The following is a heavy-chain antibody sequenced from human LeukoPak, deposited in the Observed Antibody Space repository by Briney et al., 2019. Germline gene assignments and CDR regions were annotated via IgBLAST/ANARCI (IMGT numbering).Heavy chain of an antibody. J-gene: IGHJ5*02. CDR1: GGSISSYY. V-gene: IGHV4-59*12. Sequence: SETLSLTCTVSGGSISSYYWSWIRQPPGKGLEWIGYIYYSGSTNYNPSLKSRVTISVDTSKNQFSLKLSSVTAADTAVYYCARGGIQLWLRRNWFDPWGQGTLVTVSS. D-gene: IGHD5-18*01. CDR3: ARGGIQLWLRRNWFDP. CDR2: IYYSGST.